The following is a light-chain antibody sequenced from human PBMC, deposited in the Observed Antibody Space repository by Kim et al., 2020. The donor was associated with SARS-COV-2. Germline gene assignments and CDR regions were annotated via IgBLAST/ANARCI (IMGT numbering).Light chain of an antibody. CDR3: NSWDNSGGNHR. Sequence: SSALTQDPAVSVALGQTVRITCQGDSLRRSYASWYQQKPGQAPVLVIYGKDNRPSGIPDRFSGSNSGNTASLTITGAQAEDEADYYCNSWDNSGGNHRFG. V-gene: IGLV3-19*01. CDR2: GKD. J-gene: IGLJ3*02. CDR1: SLRRSY.